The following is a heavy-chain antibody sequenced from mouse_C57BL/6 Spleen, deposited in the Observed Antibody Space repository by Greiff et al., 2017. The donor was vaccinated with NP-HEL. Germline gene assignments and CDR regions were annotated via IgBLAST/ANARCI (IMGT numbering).Heavy chain of an antibody. Sequence: EVQLQQSGPELVKPGASVKISCKASGYTFTDYYMNWVKQSHGKSLEWIGDINPNNGGTSYNQKFKGKATLTVDKSSSTAYMELRSLTSEDSAVYYCASTGTLDYWGQGTTLTVSS. CDR1: GYTFTDYY. V-gene: IGHV1-26*01. CDR3: ASTGTLDY. D-gene: IGHD4-1*02. J-gene: IGHJ2*01. CDR2: INPNNGGT.